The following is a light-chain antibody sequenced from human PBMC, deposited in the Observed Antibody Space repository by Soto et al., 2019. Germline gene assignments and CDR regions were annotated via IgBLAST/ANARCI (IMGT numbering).Light chain of an antibody. Sequence: EIVLTQSPATLSSSRGERATLSCRASQSIYTYLAWYQQKPGQAPRLLIYDASDRATGIPARFSGSGSGTAFTLTISGLGPEDFALYYCQQRYNWPLTFGGGTKVDI. CDR1: QSIYTY. J-gene: IGKJ4*01. V-gene: IGKV3-11*01. CDR2: DAS. CDR3: QQRYNWPLT.